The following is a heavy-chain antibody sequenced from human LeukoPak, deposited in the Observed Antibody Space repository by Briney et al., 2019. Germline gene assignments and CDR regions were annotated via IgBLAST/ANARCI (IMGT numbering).Heavy chain of an antibody. CDR1: GFTFSGSA. Sequence: WGSLKLSCAASGFTFSGSAMHWVRQASGKGPEWVGRIRSKGNSDATAYAASVKGRFTISRDDSKNTAYLQMNSLKTEDTAVYYCAGPYDSSGHAFDYWGRGTLVTVSS. CDR2: IRSKGNSDAT. J-gene: IGHJ4*02. CDR3: AGPYDSSGHAFDY. D-gene: IGHD3-22*01. V-gene: IGHV3-73*01.